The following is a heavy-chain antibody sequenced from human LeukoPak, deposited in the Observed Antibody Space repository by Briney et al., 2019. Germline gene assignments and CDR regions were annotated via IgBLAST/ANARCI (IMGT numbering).Heavy chain of an antibody. CDR2: IYYSGST. CDR3: ARRPDDMPIDY. CDR1: GGSISSSSYY. Sequence: PSETLSLTCTVSGGSISSSSYYWGWIRQPPGTGLEWIGSIYYSGSTYYNPSLKSRVTISVDTSKNQFSLKLSSVTAADTAVYYCARRPDDMPIDYWGQGTLVTASS. V-gene: IGHV4-39*01. D-gene: IGHD3-9*01. J-gene: IGHJ4*02.